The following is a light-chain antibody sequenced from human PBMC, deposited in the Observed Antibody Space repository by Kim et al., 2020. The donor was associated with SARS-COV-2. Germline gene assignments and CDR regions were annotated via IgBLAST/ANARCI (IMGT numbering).Light chain of an antibody. CDR2: GAS. Sequence: PGERATLSCRASQSITSNYLAWYQQKPGQAPRLLIYGASTRATGIPDKFSGSGSGTDFTLTISRLEPEDFAVYYCQQYDNSPITFGQGTRLEIK. CDR1: QSITSNY. V-gene: IGKV3-20*01. CDR3: QQYDNSPIT. J-gene: IGKJ5*01.